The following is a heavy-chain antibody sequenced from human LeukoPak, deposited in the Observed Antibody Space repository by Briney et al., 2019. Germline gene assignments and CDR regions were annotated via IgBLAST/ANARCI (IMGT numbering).Heavy chain of an antibody. D-gene: IGHD2-15*01. J-gene: IGHJ4*02. CDR2: IYSSSSYI. Sequence: PPGALRLSCAASGVTFSSYYKNWVRQAPGKGLELVSSIYSSSSYIYYADSVKGRFTISRDNAKNSLYLQMNSLRAEDTAVYYCARDPALVAATPYYFDYWGQGTLVTVSS. CDR3: ARDPALVAATPYYFDY. V-gene: IGHV3-21*01. CDR1: GVTFSSYY.